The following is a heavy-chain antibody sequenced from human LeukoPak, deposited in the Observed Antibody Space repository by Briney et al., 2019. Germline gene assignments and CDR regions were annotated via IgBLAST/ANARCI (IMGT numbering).Heavy chain of an antibody. Sequence: SETLSLTCTVSGGAISSSRYYWGWIRQPPGKGLEWIGGIYYSGSTYYNPSLKSRVTISVDTSKNQFSLKLSSVTAADTAVYYCARHIVVVPAAISGFDPWDQGTLVTVSS. CDR1: GGAISSSRYY. CDR2: IYYSGST. D-gene: IGHD2-2*02. V-gene: IGHV4-39*01. CDR3: ARHIVVVPAAISGFDP. J-gene: IGHJ5*02.